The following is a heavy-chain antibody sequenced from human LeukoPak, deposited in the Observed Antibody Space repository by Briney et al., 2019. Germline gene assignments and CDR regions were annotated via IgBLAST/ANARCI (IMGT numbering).Heavy chain of an antibody. CDR2: IYHSGST. CDR3: ARAIDLAAAGTTDWFDP. CDR1: GGSFSGYY. Sequence: SETLSLTCAVYGGSFSGYYWGWIRQPPGKGLEWIGSIYHSGSTYYNPSLKSRVTISVDKSKNQFSLKLSSVTAADTAVYYCARAIDLAAAGTTDWFDPWGQGTLVTVSS. J-gene: IGHJ5*02. D-gene: IGHD6-13*01. V-gene: IGHV4-34*01.